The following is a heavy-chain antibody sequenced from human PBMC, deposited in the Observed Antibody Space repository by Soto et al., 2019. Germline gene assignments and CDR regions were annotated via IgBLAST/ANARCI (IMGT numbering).Heavy chain of an antibody. CDR1: GFTFSSYG. V-gene: IGHV3-33*01. CDR2: IWYDGSNK. CDR3: ARDSSYRGYFDL. J-gene: IGHJ2*01. Sequence: QVQLVESGGGVVQPGRSLRLSCAASGFTFSSYGMHWLRQALGKGLEWVAIIWYDGSNKYYADSVKGRFTISRDNSKNTLYLQMNSLRAEDTAVYYCARDSSYRGYFDLWGRGTLVTVSS. D-gene: IGHD2-2*02.